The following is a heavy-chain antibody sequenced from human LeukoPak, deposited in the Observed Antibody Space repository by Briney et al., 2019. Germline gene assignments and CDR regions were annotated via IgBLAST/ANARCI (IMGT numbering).Heavy chain of an antibody. V-gene: IGHV1-2*06. Sequence: ASVKVSCKASGCTFTGYYMHWVRQAPGQGLEWMGRINPNSGGTNYAQKFQGRVTMTRDTSISTAYMELSRLRSDDTAVYYCAVLDSSGYYPIDYWGQGTLVTVSS. J-gene: IGHJ4*02. CDR3: AVLDSSGYYPIDY. CDR2: INPNSGGT. D-gene: IGHD3-22*01. CDR1: GCTFTGYY.